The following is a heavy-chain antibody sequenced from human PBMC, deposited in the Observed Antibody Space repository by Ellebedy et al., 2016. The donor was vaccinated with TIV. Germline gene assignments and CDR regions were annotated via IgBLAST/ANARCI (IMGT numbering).Heavy chain of an antibody. CDR3: ARAIYGASYL. D-gene: IGHD4-17*01. V-gene: IGHV3-48*04. CDR2: MSGSTITT. CDR1: GFSLSSYS. J-gene: IGHJ2*01. Sequence: GESLKISCAASGFSLSSYSMNWVRQAPGKGLEWVSYMSGSTITTYYADSVKGRFTISRDNSKNALYLQMNSLRAEDTAVYYCARAIYGASYLWGRGTLVTVSS.